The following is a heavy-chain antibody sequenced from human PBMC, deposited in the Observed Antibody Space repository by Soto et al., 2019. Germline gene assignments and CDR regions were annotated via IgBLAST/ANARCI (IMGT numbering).Heavy chain of an antibody. D-gene: IGHD1-7*01. V-gene: IGHV3-74*01. J-gene: IGHJ4*02. CDR1: GFTFSTYW. CDR3: ATMGTPATRLYYFDN. CDR2: IDSDSRNT. Sequence: GGSLRLSCAASGFTFSTYWFHWVRQGPGKGLEWVARIDSDSRNTWYADAVKGRLIISRDNAKNTLNLNFVTAADTAVYYCATMGTPATRLYYFDNWGQGTLVTVSS.